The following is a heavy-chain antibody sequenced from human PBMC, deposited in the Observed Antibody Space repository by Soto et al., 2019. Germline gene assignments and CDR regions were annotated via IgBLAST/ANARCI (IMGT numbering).Heavy chain of an antibody. D-gene: IGHD3-10*01. CDR2: ISPMFGGA. V-gene: IGHV1-69*19. CDR1: GGTFNTYA. CDR3: AREVQVHTPAFVY. J-gene: IGHJ4*02. Sequence: QVQLVQSGAEMKKPGSSVKVSCQSSGGTFNTYAMNWVRQAPGQGPEWMGDISPMFGGANYALKFQGRVTITADESTGTSYMQLSSLTSEDTALYFCAREVQVHTPAFVYWGQGTLVTVSS.